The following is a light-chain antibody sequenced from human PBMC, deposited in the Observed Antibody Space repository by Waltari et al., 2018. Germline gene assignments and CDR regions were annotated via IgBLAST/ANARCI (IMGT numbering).Light chain of an antibody. V-gene: IGLV2-14*01. CDR3: SSYTSSSTRV. CDR1: SSDVGGYNY. Sequence: QSALPQPASVSGSPGQSITLSCTGTSSDVGGYNYVSWYQQHPGKAPKLMIYEVSNRPSGVSNRFSGSKSGNTASLTISGLQAEDEADYYCSSYTSSSTRVFGTGTKVTVL. J-gene: IGLJ1*01. CDR2: EVS.